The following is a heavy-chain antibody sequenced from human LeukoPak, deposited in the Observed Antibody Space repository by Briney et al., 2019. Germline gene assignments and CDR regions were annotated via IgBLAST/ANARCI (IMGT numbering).Heavy chain of an antibody. Sequence: SGGSLRLSCAASGFTFSSYEMNWVRQAPGKGLEWVSYISSSGSTIYYADSVKGRFTISRDNSKNTLYLQMNSLRAEDTAVYYCARVLAVARGAFDIWGQGTMVTVSS. CDR1: GFTFSSYE. D-gene: IGHD6-19*01. J-gene: IGHJ3*02. CDR2: ISSSGSTI. CDR3: ARVLAVARGAFDI. V-gene: IGHV3-48*03.